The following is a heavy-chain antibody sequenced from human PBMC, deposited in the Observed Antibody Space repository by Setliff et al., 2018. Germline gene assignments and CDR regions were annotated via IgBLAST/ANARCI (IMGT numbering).Heavy chain of an antibody. CDR3: ARHLLVQGTYHFDY. CDR1: GESFSNNY. Sequence: ASETLSLTCSVYGESFSNNYWSWIRQPPGKGLEWIGESNHSGNTTNHPSLKSRLTMSVDTSKNQFSLKLTSVTAADTAVYFCARHLLVQGTYHFDYWGQGSPVTVSS. D-gene: IGHD3-10*01. J-gene: IGHJ4*02. CDR2: SNHSGNT. V-gene: IGHV4-34*01.